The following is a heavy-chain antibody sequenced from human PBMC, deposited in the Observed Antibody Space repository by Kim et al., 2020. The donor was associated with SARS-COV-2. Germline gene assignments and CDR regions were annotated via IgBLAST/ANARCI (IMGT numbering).Heavy chain of an antibody. CDR2: IYSDGSGT. D-gene: IGHD3-22*01. J-gene: IGHJ4*02. CDR3: ARRAVDSSGTYLFDY. V-gene: IGHV3-74*01. CDR1: GFTFSSYW. Sequence: GGSLRLSCAASGFTFSSYWMHWVRQAPGKGLVWVSRIYSDGSGTSYADSVKGRFTISRDNAKNTLYLQMNSLRAEDTALYYCARRAVDSSGTYLFDYWGQGTLVTV.